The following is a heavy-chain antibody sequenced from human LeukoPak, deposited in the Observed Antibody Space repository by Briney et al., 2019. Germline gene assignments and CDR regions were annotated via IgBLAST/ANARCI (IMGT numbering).Heavy chain of an antibody. V-gene: IGHV4-4*07. CDR2: FDSSGRT. CDR3: ALGAIRGDIFDS. D-gene: IGHD3-10*01. CDR1: GGSINTYN. J-gene: IGHJ4*02. Sequence: SETLSLTCTVSGGSINTYNLNWIRQPAGKGLEWIGRFDSSGRTSYNPSLQSRITMSVDTSKNQLSLKLTSVTAADTAVYFCALGAIRGDIFDSWGQGTPVTVSS.